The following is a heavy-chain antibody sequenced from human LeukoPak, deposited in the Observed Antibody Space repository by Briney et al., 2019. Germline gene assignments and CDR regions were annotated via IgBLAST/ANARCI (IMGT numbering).Heavy chain of an antibody. CDR2: ISGNGGST. CDR1: GFTFSSYA. D-gene: IGHD1-1*01. J-gene: IGHJ6*02. Sequence: PGGSLRLSCAASGFTFSSYAMSWVRQAPGKGLEWVSVISGNGGSTYYADSVKGRFTISRDNSKNTLYLQMNSLRVEDMAVYYCAKPGTTLYYYYGMDVWGQGTTVTVSS. V-gene: IGHV3-23*01. CDR3: AKPGTTLYYYYGMDV.